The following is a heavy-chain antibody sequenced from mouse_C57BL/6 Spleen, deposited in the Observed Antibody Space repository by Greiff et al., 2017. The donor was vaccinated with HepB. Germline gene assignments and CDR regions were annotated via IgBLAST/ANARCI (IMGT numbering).Heavy chain of an antibody. Sequence: QVQLQQSGAELARPGASVKLSCKASGYTFTSYGISWVKQRTGQGLEWIGEIYPRSGNTYYNEKFKGKATLTADKSSSTAYMELRSLTSEDSAVYFCAPIYYYGSGAYWGQGTLVTVSA. J-gene: IGHJ3*01. CDR1: GYTFTSYG. V-gene: IGHV1-81*01. CDR3: APIYYYGSGAY. CDR2: IYPRSGNT. D-gene: IGHD1-1*01.